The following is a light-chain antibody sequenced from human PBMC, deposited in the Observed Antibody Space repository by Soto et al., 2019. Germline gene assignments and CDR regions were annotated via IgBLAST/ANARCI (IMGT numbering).Light chain of an antibody. Sequence: IQMTQSPSSLSASVVDRVTITGLASRSVDLWLAWYQQKPGKAPNLLIYDASTLQSWVPSRCSGSGSGTDFTLTISCLQSEDFATYYCQQYYSYPRTFGQGTKVDIK. CDR2: DAS. CDR1: RSVDLW. J-gene: IGKJ1*01. V-gene: IGKV1-5*01. CDR3: QQYYSYPRT.